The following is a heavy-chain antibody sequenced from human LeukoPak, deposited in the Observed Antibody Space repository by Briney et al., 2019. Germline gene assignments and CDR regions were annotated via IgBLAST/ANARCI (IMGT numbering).Heavy chain of an antibody. CDR1: GGSISSYY. V-gene: IGHV4-59*08. J-gene: IGHJ4*02. CDR2: IYYSGST. Sequence: SETLSLTCTVSGGSISSYYWSWIRQPPGKGLEWIGYIYYSGSTNYNPSLKSRVTISVDTSKNQFSLKLSSVTAADTAVYYCARHSGSGSYYRRSLYFDYWGQGTLVTVSS. D-gene: IGHD3-10*01. CDR3: ARHSGSGSYYRRSLYFDY.